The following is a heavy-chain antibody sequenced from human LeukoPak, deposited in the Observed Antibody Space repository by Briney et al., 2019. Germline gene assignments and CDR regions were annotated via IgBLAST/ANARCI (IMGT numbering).Heavy chain of an antibody. CDR3: ARLWAAAAY. CDR1: GVSISSSSYY. D-gene: IGHD6-13*01. CDR2: IYSSGST. V-gene: IGHV4-39*01. Sequence: NPSETLSLTCNVSGVSISSSSYYWGWIRQPPGKGLEWIGSIYSSGSTYYNSSLKSRVTISIDTSKNQVSLKMSSVTAADTAVYYCARLWAAAAYWGQGTLVTVSS. J-gene: IGHJ4*02.